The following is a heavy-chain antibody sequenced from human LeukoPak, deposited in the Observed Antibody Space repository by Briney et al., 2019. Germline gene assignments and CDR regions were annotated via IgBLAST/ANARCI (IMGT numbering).Heavy chain of an antibody. CDR3: ARRPQYRIAAADFDY. CDR1: GGSFSGYY. J-gene: IGHJ4*02. Sequence: SETLSLTCAVYGGSFSGYYWSWLRQPPGKGLEGIGEINHSRSNNYNPSLKSRVTISVDTCKNQFYLKLSSVTAADTAVYYCARRPQYRIAAADFDYWGQGTLVTVSS. V-gene: IGHV4-34*01. D-gene: IGHD6-13*01. CDR2: INHSRSN.